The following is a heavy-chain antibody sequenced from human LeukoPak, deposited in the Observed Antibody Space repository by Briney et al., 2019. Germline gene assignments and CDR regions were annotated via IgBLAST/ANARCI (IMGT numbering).Heavy chain of an antibody. CDR3: ARAGGSTVTTLDYYYDYYYCMDV. Sequence: SSETLSLTCAVYGGSFSGYYWSWIRQPPGKGLEWIGEINHSGSTNYNPSLKSRVTISVDTSKNQFSLKLSSVTAADTAVYYCARAGGSTVTTLDYYYDYYYCMDVWGKGTTVTVSS. CDR1: GGSFSGYY. J-gene: IGHJ6*03. CDR2: INHSGST. V-gene: IGHV4-34*01. D-gene: IGHD4-17*01.